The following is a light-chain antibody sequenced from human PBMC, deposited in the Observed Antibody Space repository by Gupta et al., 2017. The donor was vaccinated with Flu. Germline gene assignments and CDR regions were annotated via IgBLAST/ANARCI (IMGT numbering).Light chain of an antibody. CDR3: QQRSNWPPSNT. J-gene: IGKJ5*01. CDR1: QSVSRY. Sequence: TLSWSPGERATLACRARQSVSRYLAWYEQKPGQAPRLLIYDASNRATGIKARLSGSGDGTDFTLTISSLDPEDFAVYYCQQRSNWPPSNTFGQGTLLEIK. CDR2: DAS. V-gene: IGKV3-11*01.